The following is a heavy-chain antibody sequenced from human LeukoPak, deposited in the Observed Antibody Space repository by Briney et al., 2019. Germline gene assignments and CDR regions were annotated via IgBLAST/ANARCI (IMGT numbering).Heavy chain of an antibody. CDR1: GFTFSSYE. V-gene: IGHV3-48*03. J-gene: IGHJ4*02. CDR3: VRDTASSTVGVDY. Sequence: GGSLRLSCAASGFTFSSYEMNWVRQAPGKGLEWVSYISSSGSTIYYADSVKGRFAISRDNAKNSLYLQMNSLRAEDTAVYYCVRDTASSTVGVDYWGQGTLVTVSS. CDR2: ISSSGSTI. D-gene: IGHD3-16*01.